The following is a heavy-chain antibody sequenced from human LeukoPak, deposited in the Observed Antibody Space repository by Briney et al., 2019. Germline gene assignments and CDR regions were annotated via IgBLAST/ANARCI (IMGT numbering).Heavy chain of an antibody. Sequence: TSETLSLTCAVYGGTFRGYYWSWIRQSPAKGLEWIGQIYHTGSTNHNPSLESRVTISIDTPNNQFSLKLTSETAADTAVYYCARDDFGVALGGVWGKGTTVTVSS. CDR2: IYHTGST. D-gene: IGHD3-3*01. CDR1: GGTFRGYY. CDR3: ARDDFGVALGGV. J-gene: IGHJ6*04. V-gene: IGHV4-34*01.